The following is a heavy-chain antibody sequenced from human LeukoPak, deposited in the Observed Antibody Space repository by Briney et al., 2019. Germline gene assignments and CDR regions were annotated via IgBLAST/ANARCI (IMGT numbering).Heavy chain of an antibody. D-gene: IGHD3-16*01. CDR3: ARVDYGRDAFDI. V-gene: IGHV1-2*02. Sequence: ASVKVSCKASGYTFTGYYMHWVRQAPGQGLEWMGWINPNSGDTNYAQKFQGRVTMTRDTSISTAYMELSRLRSDDTAVYYCARVDYGRDAFDIWGQGTMVTVSS. CDR1: GYTFTGYY. J-gene: IGHJ3*02. CDR2: INPNSGDT.